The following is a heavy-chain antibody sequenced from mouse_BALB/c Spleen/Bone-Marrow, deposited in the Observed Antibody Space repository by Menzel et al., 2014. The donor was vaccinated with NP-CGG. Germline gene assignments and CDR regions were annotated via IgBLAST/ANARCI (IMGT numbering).Heavy chain of an antibody. V-gene: IGHV5-17*02. CDR2: INSGSSIT. CDR3: ARGVYGYVKYAMDC. CDR1: GLTFSSFG. Sequence: EGQEVESGGGLVKPGGSLKVSWVASGLTFSSFGMHWVRQAPEKGLAWVAYINSGSSITYYADTVKGRFTISRDNPKNALFLQMTSLRSEDTAMYYCARGVYGYVKYAMDCWGEGTSVTVS. J-gene: IGHJ4*01. D-gene: IGHD1-2*01.